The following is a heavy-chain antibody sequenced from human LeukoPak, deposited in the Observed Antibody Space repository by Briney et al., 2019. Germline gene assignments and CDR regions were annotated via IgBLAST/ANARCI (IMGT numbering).Heavy chain of an antibody. V-gene: IGHV3-30*04. CDR3: AKDLRSYYDTHAFDI. Sequence: GRSLRLSCAASGFTFSSYAMHWVRQAPGKGLEWVAVISYDGSNKYYADSVKGRFTISRDNSKNTLYLQMNSLRAEDTAVYYCAKDLRSYYDTHAFDIWGQGTMVTVSS. CDR1: GFTFSSYA. J-gene: IGHJ3*02. D-gene: IGHD3-22*01. CDR2: ISYDGSNK.